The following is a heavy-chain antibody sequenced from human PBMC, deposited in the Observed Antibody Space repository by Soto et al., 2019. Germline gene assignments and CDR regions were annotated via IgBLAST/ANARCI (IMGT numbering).Heavy chain of an antibody. J-gene: IGHJ3*02. CDR1: GFTFSSYW. CDR2: IKQDGSEK. D-gene: IGHD3-16*02. Sequence: EVQLVESGGGLVQPGGSLRLSCAASGFTFSSYWMSWVRQAPGKGLEWVANIKQDGSEKYYVDSVKGRFTISRDNAKNSLYLQMNSLRAEDTAVYYCARVTPYDYIWGSYRYVAFDIWGQGTVVTVSS. V-gene: IGHV3-7*01. CDR3: ARVTPYDYIWGSYRYVAFDI.